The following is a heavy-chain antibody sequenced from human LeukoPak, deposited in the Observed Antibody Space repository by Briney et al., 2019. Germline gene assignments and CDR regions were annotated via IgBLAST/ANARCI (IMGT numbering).Heavy chain of an antibody. CDR1: GGSISSYY. J-gene: IGHJ4*02. CDR2: IYYSGST. CDR3: ARDDSSGYYDY. Sequence: SETLSLTCTVSGGSISSYYWSWIRQPPGKGLEWIGYIYYSGSTNYNPSLKSRVTISVDTSKNQFSLKLTSVTAADTAVYYCARDDSSGYYDYWGQGTLVTVSS. D-gene: IGHD3-22*01. V-gene: IGHV4-4*08.